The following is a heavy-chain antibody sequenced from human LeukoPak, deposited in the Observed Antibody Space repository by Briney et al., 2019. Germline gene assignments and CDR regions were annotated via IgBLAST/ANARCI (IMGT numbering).Heavy chain of an antibody. J-gene: IGHJ4*02. CDR1: GFTFSDYY. D-gene: IGHD2-8*01. CDR2: ISSSSSYT. CDR3: ARVKYCSNGICYNRYYFDY. V-gene: IGHV3-11*06. Sequence: GGSLRLSCAASGFTFSDYYMSWIRQAPGKGLEWVSYISSSSSYTNYADSVKGRFTISRDNAKNSLYLQMNSLSAEETAVYYCARVKYCSNGICYNRYYFDYWGQGTLVTVSS.